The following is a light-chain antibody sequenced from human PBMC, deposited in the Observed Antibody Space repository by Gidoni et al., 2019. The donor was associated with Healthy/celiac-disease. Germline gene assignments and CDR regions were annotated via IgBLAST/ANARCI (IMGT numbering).Light chain of an antibody. J-gene: IGKJ2*01. Sequence: EIVLTQSPGTLSLSPGERATLSCRASQSVSSSYLAWYQQKPGQAPRLLIDGASSRATGIPDRFSGSGSGTDFTLTISRLEPEEFAVYYWQQYGSSPYTFGQGTKLEIK. CDR3: QQYGSSPYT. CDR1: QSVSSSY. V-gene: IGKV3-20*01. CDR2: GAS.